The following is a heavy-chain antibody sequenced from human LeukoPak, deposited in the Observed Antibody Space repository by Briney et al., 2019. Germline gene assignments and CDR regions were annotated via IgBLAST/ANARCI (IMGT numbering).Heavy chain of an antibody. J-gene: IGHJ3*02. CDR3: AKDIGYCSGGSCYGSSLAFDI. CDR2: ISWNSGSI. Sequence: PGGSLRLSCAASGFTFDDYAMHWVRQAPGKGLEWVSGISWNSGSIGYADSVKGRFTISRDNAKNSLYLQMNSLRAEDTALYYCAKDIGYCSGGSCYGSSLAFDIWGQGTMVTVSS. D-gene: IGHD2-15*01. V-gene: IGHV3-9*01. CDR1: GFTFDDYA.